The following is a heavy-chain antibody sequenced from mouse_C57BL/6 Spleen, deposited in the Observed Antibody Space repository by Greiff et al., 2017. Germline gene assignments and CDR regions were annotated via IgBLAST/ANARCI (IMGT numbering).Heavy chain of an antibody. CDR1: GYTFTSYW. CDR2: IYPSDSET. Sequence: QVQLQQPGAELVRPGSSVKLSCKASGYTFTSYWMDWVKQRPGQGLEWIGNIYPSDSETHYNQKFKDKATLTVDKSYSTAYMQLSSLTSEDSAVYYCARADGYHYIDYWGQGTTLTVSS. V-gene: IGHV1-61*01. J-gene: IGHJ2*01. D-gene: IGHD2-2*01. CDR3: ARADGYHYIDY.